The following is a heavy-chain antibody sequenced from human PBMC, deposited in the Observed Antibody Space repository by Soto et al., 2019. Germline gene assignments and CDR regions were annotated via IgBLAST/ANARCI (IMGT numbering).Heavy chain of an antibody. CDR3: AKDLVVPAAITIYYYYYGMDV. CDR2: ISGSGGST. Sequence: GGSLRLSCAASGFTFSSYAMSWVRQAPGKGLEWVSAISGSGGSTYYADSVKGRFTISRDNSKNTLYLQMNSLRAEDTAVYYCAKDLVVPAAITIYYYYYGMDVWGQGTTVTVSS. CDR1: GFTFSSYA. J-gene: IGHJ6*02. V-gene: IGHV3-23*01. D-gene: IGHD2-2*01.